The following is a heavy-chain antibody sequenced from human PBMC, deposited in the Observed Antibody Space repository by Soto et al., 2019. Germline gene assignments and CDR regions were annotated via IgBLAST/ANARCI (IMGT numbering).Heavy chain of an antibody. J-gene: IGHJ4*02. D-gene: IGHD5-18*01. CDR1: VFTFSSYA. Sequence: HPGWSLRLSCASSVFTFSSYAMHWVRQAPGKGLEWVAVISYDGSNKYYADSVKGRFTISRDNSKNTLYLQMNSLRAEDTAVYYCATGHSYGYSPFDYWGQGTLVTVSS. CDR3: ATGHSYGYSPFDY. V-gene: IGHV3-30-3*01. CDR2: ISYDGSNK.